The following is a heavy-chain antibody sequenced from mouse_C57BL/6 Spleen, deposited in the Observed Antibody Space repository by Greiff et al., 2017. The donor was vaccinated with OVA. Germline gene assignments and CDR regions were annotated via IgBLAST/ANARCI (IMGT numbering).Heavy chain of an antibody. V-gene: IGHV1-52*01. J-gene: IGHJ1*03. D-gene: IGHD1-1*01. CDR2: IDPSDSET. CDR1: GYTFTSYW. Sequence: QVQLQQPGAELVRPGSSVKLSCKASGYTFTSYWMHWVKQRPIQGLEWIGNIDPSDSETHYNQKFKDKATLTVDKSSSTAYMELSSLTSEDSAVYYCARGHYCGSTYWYFDFWGTGTTVTVSS. CDR3: ARGHYCGSTYWYFDF.